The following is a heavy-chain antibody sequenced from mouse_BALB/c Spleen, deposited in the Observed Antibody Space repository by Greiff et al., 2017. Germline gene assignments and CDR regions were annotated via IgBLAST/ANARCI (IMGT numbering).Heavy chain of an antibody. CDR2: ISSGGSYT. CDR3: AVTTGSWFAY. CDR1: GFTFSSYA. Sequence: EVMLVESGGGLVKPGGSLKLSCAASGFTFSSYAMSWVRQSPEKRLEWVAEISSGGSYTYYPDTVTGRFTISRDNAKNTLYLEMSSLRSEDTAMYYCAVTTGSWFAYWGQGTLVTVSA. V-gene: IGHV5-9-4*01. D-gene: IGHD2-2*01. J-gene: IGHJ3*01.